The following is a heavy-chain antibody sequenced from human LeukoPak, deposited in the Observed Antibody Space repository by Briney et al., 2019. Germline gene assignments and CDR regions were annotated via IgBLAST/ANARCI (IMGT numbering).Heavy chain of an antibody. CDR2: ITTNGDST. V-gene: IGHV3-64D*06. J-gene: IGHJ4*02. CDR1: GFIFITYA. Sequence: GGSLRLSCSASGFIFITYAMHWVRQAPGKGPEYVSGITTNGDSTFYADSVKGRFTISRDNSKNTLYLQMSSLRPEDTAVYYCVRGISSWLVDNFDYWGQGTLVTVSS. D-gene: IGHD6-13*01. CDR3: VRGISSWLVDNFDY.